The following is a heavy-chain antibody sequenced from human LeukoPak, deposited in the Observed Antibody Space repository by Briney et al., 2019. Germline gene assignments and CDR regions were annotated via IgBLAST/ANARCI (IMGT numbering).Heavy chain of an antibody. CDR2: IRSDGSAT. Sequence: GESLRLSCAASGFTFSASYIYWVRQAPGKGLVWVSRIRSDGSATYYADSVKGRFTISRDNTKNTLYLQMNSLRAEDTAVYYCTRGRDYSNDYWGQGTLVTVSS. CDR3: TRGRDYSNDY. J-gene: IGHJ4*02. CDR1: GFTFSASY. D-gene: IGHD4-11*01. V-gene: IGHV3-74*01.